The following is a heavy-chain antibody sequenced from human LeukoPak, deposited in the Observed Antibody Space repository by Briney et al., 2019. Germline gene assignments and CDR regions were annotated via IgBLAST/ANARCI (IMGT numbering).Heavy chain of an antibody. CDR3: AKRPSDYGDYVSYFDY. V-gene: IGHV3-30*18. Sequence: GGSLRLSCAASGFSFISYGMHWVRQAPGKGLEWVGVISDDGRSKDYVDSVKGRFTISRDNSMDTLYLQMNSLRDEDTAVYYCAKRPSDYGDYVSYFDYWGQGTLVTVSS. D-gene: IGHD4-17*01. J-gene: IGHJ4*02. CDR2: ISDDGRSK. CDR1: GFSFISYG.